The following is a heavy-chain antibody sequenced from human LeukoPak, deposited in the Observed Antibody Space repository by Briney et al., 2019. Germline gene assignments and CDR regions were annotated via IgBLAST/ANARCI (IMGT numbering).Heavy chain of an antibody. CDR1: GGSISSYY. CDR2: IYYSGST. Sequence: SETLSLTCTVSGGSISSYYWSWIRQPPGKGLEWIGYIYYSGSTNYNPSLKSRVTISVDTSKNQFSLKLSSVTAADTAVYYCARDLGGGYCSSTSCDGNWFDPWGQGTLVTVSS. J-gene: IGHJ5*02. V-gene: IGHV4-59*01. CDR3: ARDLGGGYCSSTSCDGNWFDP. D-gene: IGHD2-2*01.